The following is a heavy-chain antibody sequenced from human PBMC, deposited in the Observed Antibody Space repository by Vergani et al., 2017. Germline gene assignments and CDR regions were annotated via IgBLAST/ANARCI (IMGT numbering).Heavy chain of an antibody. V-gene: IGHV1-69*04. CDR1: GGTFSSYA. CDR3: ERGDLWCTNGVCYTSPYYGMDV. J-gene: IGHJ6*02. CDR2: RIPILGLA. Sequence: QVQLVQSGAEVKKPGSSVKVSCKASGGTFSSYAISWVRQAPGQGLEWMGRRIPILGLANYARKFQGRVKITADKSTSTAYMELGSLRSEDTAVYYCERGDLWCTNGVCYTSPYYGMDVWGQGTTVTVSS. D-gene: IGHD2-8*01.